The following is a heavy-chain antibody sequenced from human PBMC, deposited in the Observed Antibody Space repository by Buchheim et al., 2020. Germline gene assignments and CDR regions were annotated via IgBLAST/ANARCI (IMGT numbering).Heavy chain of an antibody. CDR1: GFTFSDYY. J-gene: IGHJ6*02. Sequence: QVQLVESGGGLVKPGGSLRLSCAASGFTFSDYYMSWIRQAPGKGLEWVSYISSSSSYTNYADSVKGRFTISRDNAKNSLSLQMNSLRAEDTAVYYCARDQGRIAAAGPWEYGMDVWGQGTT. CDR3: ARDQGRIAAAGPWEYGMDV. CDR2: ISSSSSYT. V-gene: IGHV3-11*06. D-gene: IGHD6-13*01.